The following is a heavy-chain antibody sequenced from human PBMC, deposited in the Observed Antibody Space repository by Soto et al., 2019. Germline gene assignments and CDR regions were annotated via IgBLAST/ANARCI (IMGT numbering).Heavy chain of an antibody. CDR3: ARDSLPTGTSCYACYYYGMDV. CDR2: ISYDGSNK. V-gene: IGHV3-30-3*01. J-gene: IGHJ6*02. Sequence: QVQLVESGGGVVQPGRSPRLSCAASGFTFSSYAMHWVRQAPGKGLEWVAVISYDGSNKYYADSVKGRFTISRDNSKNTLYLQMNSLRAEDTAVYYCARDSLPTGTSCYACYYYGMDVWGQGTTVTVSS. D-gene: IGHD2-2*01. CDR1: GFTFSSYA.